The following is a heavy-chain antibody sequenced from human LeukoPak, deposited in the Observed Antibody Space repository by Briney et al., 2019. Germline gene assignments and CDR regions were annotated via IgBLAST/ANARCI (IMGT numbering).Heavy chain of an antibody. V-gene: IGHV6-1*01. CDR1: GDSVSSNNAA. CDR3: AREDRLSFDI. D-gene: IGHD5-12*01. CDR2: TYYRSKWYY. Sequence: SQTLSLTCAISGDSVSSNNAAWHWIRQSPSRGLEWQGRTYYRSKWYYDYAVSVKSLVTINPDTSKNHFTLQLNSVAPEDTAVYFCAREDRLSFDIWGQGTMVTVSS. J-gene: IGHJ3*02.